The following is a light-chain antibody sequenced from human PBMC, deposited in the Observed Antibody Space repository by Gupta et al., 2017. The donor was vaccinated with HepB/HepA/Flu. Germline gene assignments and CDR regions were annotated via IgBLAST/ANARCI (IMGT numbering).Light chain of an antibody. CDR3: QAGHSSIVV. V-gene: IGLV3-1*01. CDR1: KLGDKY. Sequence: SSALTQPPSVSVSPGQTASITCSGDKLGDKYACWNQQKPGQSPVLDIYQDSKRPSGTPELFSGSNSGKTATLTIRGTEARGESDYYSQAGHSSIVVFGGGTKLTVL. J-gene: IGLJ2*01. CDR2: QDS.